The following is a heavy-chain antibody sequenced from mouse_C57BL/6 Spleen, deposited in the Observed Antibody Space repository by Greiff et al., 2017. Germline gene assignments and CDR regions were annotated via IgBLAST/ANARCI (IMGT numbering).Heavy chain of an antibody. V-gene: IGHV5-16*01. J-gene: IGHJ2*01. CDR2: INYDGSST. Sequence: EVQRVESEGGLVQPGSSMKLSCTASGFTFSDYYMAWVRQVPEKGLEWVANINYDGSSTYYLDSLKSRFIISRDNAKNILYLQMSSLKSEDTATYYCAREGGHFDYWGQGTTLTVSS. D-gene: IGHD3-3*01. CDR1: GFTFSDYY. CDR3: AREGGHFDY.